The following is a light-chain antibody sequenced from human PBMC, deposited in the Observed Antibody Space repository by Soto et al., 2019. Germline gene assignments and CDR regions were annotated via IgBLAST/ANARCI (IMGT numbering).Light chain of an antibody. Sequence: EVVLTQSPGTLSLSPGERATLSCRASQSVSSSYLAWYQQKPGQAPRVLIYGASTRATGIPDRFSGSGSGTDFTLTISRLEPEDVAVYYCQQYNKWPLTFGGGTKVDIK. J-gene: IGKJ4*01. CDR3: QQYNKWPLT. CDR1: QSVSSSY. V-gene: IGKV3-20*01. CDR2: GAS.